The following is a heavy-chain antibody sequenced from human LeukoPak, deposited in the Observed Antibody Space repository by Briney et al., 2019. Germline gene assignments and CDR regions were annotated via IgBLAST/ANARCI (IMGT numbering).Heavy chain of an antibody. D-gene: IGHD2-15*01. J-gene: IGHJ4*02. CDR2: ITPIFGTA. V-gene: IGHV1-69*06. Sequence: GASVKVSCTASGDTFSNFAFSWVRQAPGQGLEWVGGITPIFGTASYAQKLQGRVRITADKSTSTDYMELSSLRSEDTAVYYCARARYCSGGSCYNPLDYWGQGTLVTVSS. CDR3: ARARYCSGGSCYNPLDY. CDR1: GDTFSNFA.